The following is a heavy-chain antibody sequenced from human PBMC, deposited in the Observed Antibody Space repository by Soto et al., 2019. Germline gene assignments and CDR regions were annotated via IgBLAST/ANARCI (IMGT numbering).Heavy chain of an antibody. Sequence: QVQLVQSGAEVKKPGASVKVSCKASGYTFTSYAMHWVRQAPGQRLEWMGWINAGNGNTKYSQKFQGRVTITRDTSASTAYMELSSLRSEDTAVYYCAGWLVAATYRWFDPWGQGTLVTVSS. V-gene: IGHV1-3*01. CDR3: AGWLVAATYRWFDP. D-gene: IGHD2-15*01. J-gene: IGHJ5*02. CDR1: GYTFTSYA. CDR2: INAGNGNT.